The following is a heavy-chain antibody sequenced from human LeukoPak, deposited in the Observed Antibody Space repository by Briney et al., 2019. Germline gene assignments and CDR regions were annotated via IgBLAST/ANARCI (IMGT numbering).Heavy chain of an antibody. J-gene: IGHJ4*02. CDR3: ARDSIAAHDY. D-gene: IGHD6-6*01. CDR1: GYTFTSYG. CDR2: ISAYNGNT. Sequence: SVKVSYKASGYTFTSYGISWVRQAPGQGLEWMGWISAYNGNTNYAQKLQGRVTMTTDTSTSTAYMELRSLGSDDTAVSYCARDSIAAHDYWGQGTLDTVSS. V-gene: IGHV1-18*01.